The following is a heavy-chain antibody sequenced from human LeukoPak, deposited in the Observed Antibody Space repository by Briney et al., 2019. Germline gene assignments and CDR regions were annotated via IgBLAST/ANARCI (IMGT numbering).Heavy chain of an antibody. Sequence: GGSLRLSCAASGFTFSTYGMSWVRQAPGKGLEWVSAISGSGESTYYADSVKGRFTISRDNSNNMLYLQMNSLRAEDTAVYYCAKASPHYYGSGSYYLNPFDPWGQGTLVTVSS. CDR3: AKASPHYYGSGSYYLNPFDP. CDR1: GFTFSTYG. V-gene: IGHV3-23*01. D-gene: IGHD3-10*01. CDR2: ISGSGEST. J-gene: IGHJ5*02.